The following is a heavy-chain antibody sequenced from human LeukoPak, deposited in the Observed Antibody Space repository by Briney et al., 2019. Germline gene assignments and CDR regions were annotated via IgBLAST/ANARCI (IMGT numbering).Heavy chain of an antibody. V-gene: IGHV3-66*02. CDR2: IYSGGST. D-gene: IGHD2-8*01. CDR3: ASTLYCTNGVCYTGLAFDI. CDR1: GFTVSSNY. Sequence: GGSLRLSCAASGFTVSSNYMSWVRQAPGRGLEWVSVIYSGGSTYYADSVKGRFTISRDNSKNTLYFQMNSLRAEDTAVYYCASTLYCTNGVCYTGLAFDIWGQGTMVTVSS. J-gene: IGHJ3*02.